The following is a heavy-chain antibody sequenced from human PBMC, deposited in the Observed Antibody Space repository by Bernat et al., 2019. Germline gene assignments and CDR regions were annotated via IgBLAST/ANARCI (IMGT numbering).Heavy chain of an antibody. Sequence: EVQLVEAGGALVEPGGSLRVSCEASGFAFKYAWVSWVRQAPGKGLQWVARIKSENDGGTTDYAASVYGRFTISRDDSRNMLYLQMNRLKPGETGVYYCTSVKGSRGGLHDYWGQGTLVTVSS. J-gene: IGHJ4*02. CDR2: IKSENDGGTT. CDR3: TSVKGSRGGLHDY. V-gene: IGHV3-15*02. D-gene: IGHD2-15*01. CDR1: GFAFKYAW.